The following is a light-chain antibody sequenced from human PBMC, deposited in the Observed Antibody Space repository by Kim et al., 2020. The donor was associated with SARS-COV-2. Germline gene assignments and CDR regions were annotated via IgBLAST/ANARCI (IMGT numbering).Light chain of an antibody. V-gene: IGKV3-15*01. Sequence: SPKERIIRSCRARRSVSSNLAWYQQKPGQAPRLLIHGASTRATGTPARFSGSGSGTEFTLTISSLQSVDSAVYFCQQYNNWRPITFGQGTRLEIK. J-gene: IGKJ5*01. CDR1: RSVSSN. CDR3: QQYNNWRPIT. CDR2: GAS.